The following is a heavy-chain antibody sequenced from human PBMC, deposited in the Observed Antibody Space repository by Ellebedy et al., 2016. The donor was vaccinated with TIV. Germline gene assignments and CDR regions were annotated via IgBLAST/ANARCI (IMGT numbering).Heavy chain of an antibody. D-gene: IGHD3-10*01. CDR2: ISGSSSII. Sequence: GESLKISCAASGFSSSNSGMNWVRQAPGKGLEWVSYISGSSSIIFYTDSVKGRFTIASDNAKKSLYLQMNSLRAEDTAVYYCARVDGGKIIFDSWGQGTLVTVSS. CDR1: GFSSSNSG. CDR3: ARVDGGKIIFDS. J-gene: IGHJ4*02. V-gene: IGHV3-48*04.